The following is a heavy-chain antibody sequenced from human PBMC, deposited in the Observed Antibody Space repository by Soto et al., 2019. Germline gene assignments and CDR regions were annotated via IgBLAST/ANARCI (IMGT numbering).Heavy chain of an antibody. J-gene: IGHJ4*02. CDR1: GFTFSSYA. Sequence: QVQLVESGGGVVQPGRSLRLSCAASGFTFSSYAMHWVRQAPGKGLEWVAVISYDGSNKYYADSVKGRFTISRDNCQKPLDPQMNRPGAEDNGVDYFGGGRLYSSGWYLDYWGQGTLVTVSS. V-gene: IGHV3-30-3*01. D-gene: IGHD6-19*01. CDR3: GGGRLYSSGWYLDY. CDR2: ISYDGSNK.